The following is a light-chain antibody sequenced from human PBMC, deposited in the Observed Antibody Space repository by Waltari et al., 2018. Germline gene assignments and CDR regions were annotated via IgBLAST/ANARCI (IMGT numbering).Light chain of an antibody. CDR1: TLRRYY. J-gene: IGLJ2*01. V-gene: IGLV3-19*01. CDR3: HSRETFSTRL. CDR2: GPG. Sequence: SSDLTQDPSVSVALGQTVRITCQGDTLRRYYASWYQQRPGQAHVLVLYGPGNRPSGIPDRFSGSTSGNTASLTITGAQAEDEADYYCHSRETFSTRLFGGGTRLTV.